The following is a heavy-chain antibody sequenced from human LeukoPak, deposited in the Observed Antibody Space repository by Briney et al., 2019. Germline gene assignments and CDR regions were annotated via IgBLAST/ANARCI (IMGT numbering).Heavy chain of an antibody. V-gene: IGHV3-23*01. Sequence: PGGSLRLSCAASGFTFSSYATSWVRQAPGKGLEWVSAISGSGGSTYYADSVKGRFTISRDNSKNTLYLQMNSLRAEDTAVYYCAKVEDSSGYRAYYFDYWGQGTLVTVSS. D-gene: IGHD3-22*01. CDR2: ISGSGGST. J-gene: IGHJ4*02. CDR3: AKVEDSSGYRAYYFDY. CDR1: GFTFSSYA.